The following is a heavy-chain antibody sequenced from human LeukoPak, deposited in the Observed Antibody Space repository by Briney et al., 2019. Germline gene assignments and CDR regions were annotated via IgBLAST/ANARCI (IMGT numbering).Heavy chain of an antibody. CDR3: TRDFDFSSAT. D-gene: IGHD3-3*01. CDR1: GFTFSSYW. Sequence: GGSLRLSCAASGFTFSSYWMHWVRQAPGKGLVWVSRISPDGSTTGHADSVKGRFTTSRDNAKNTLFLQMNSLRAEDTAVYYCTRDFDFSSATWGQGTLVTVSS. J-gene: IGHJ5*02. CDR2: ISPDGSTT. V-gene: IGHV3-74*01.